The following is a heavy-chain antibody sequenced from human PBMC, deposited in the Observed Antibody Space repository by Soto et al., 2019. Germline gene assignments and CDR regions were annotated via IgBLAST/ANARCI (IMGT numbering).Heavy chain of an antibody. V-gene: IGHV3-33*01. D-gene: IGHD6-13*01. Sequence: GGSLRLSCAASGFTFSSYGMHWVRQAPGKGLEWVAVIWYDGSNKYYADSVKGRFTISRDNSKNTLYLQMNSLRAEDTAVYYCARDDMGYNYYYGMDVWGQGTTVTVSS. CDR1: GFTFSSYG. J-gene: IGHJ6*02. CDR2: IWYDGSNK. CDR3: ARDDMGYNYYYGMDV.